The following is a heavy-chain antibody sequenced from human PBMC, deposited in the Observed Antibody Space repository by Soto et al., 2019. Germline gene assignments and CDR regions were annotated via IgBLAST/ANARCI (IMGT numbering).Heavy chain of an antibody. CDR2: ISGSGVAK. Sequence: GGSLRLSCVASGFTFSSSAMNWVRQAPGKGLEWVSTISGSGVAKYYADSVKGRFTISRDNSNNTVSLQMNSLRAEDEAVYYCAKDRSPGATTWNVYWGQGTLVT. CDR3: AKDRSPGATTWNVY. V-gene: IGHV3-23*01. CDR1: GFTFSSSA. D-gene: IGHD1-26*01. J-gene: IGHJ4*02.